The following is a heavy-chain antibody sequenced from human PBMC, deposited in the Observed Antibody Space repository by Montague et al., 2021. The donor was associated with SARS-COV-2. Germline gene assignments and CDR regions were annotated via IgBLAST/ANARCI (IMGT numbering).Heavy chain of an antibody. D-gene: IGHD3-9*01. CDR3: ARPAGAPYDILTGTYRPDDDY. V-gene: IGHV4-39*01. Sequence: SETLSLTCTVSGGSISSSSYYWGWIRQPPGKGLVWIGSIYYSGSTYYNPSLKSPVTISVDTSQNPFSLKLSSVTVAATAVYYCARPAGAPYDILTGTYRPDDDYWGQGTLVTVSS. CDR2: IYYSGST. CDR1: GGSISSSSYY. J-gene: IGHJ4*02.